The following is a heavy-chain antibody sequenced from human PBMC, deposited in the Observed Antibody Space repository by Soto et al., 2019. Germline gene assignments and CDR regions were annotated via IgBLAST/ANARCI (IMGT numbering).Heavy chain of an antibody. D-gene: IGHD2-2*01. CDR3: AKGAGRGYCSSTSCYGGPYYYYGMDV. CDR2: ISYDGSNK. CDR1: GFTFSSYG. J-gene: IGHJ6*02. Sequence: GGSLRLSCAASGFTFSSYGMHWVRQAPGKGLEWVAVISYDGSNKYYADSVKGRFTISRDNSKNTLYLQMNSQRAEDTAVYYCAKGAGRGYCSSTSCYGGPYYYYGMDVWGQGTTVTVSS. V-gene: IGHV3-30*18.